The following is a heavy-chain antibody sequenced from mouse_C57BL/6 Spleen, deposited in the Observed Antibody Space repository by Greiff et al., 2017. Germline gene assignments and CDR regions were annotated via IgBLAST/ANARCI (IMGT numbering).Heavy chain of an antibody. CDR1: GYSFTGYF. V-gene: IGHV1-20*01. CDR2: INPDNGDT. CDR3: ARYGVVDWYFDV. Sequence: VQLQQSGPELVKPGGSVKISCKASGYSFTGYFMNWVMQSHGKSLEWIGRINPDNGDTFYNQKFKGKATLTVDKSSSTAHLELRSLTSEDSAVYYCARYGVVDWYFDVWGTGTTVTVSS. J-gene: IGHJ1*03. D-gene: IGHD1-1*01.